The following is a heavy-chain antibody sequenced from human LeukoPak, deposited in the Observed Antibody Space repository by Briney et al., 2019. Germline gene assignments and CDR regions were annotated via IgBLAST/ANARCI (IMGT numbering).Heavy chain of an antibody. CDR2: ISYDGSNK. CDR3: AKDGDGASLGY. V-gene: IGHV3-30*18. CDR1: GFTFSSYG. D-gene: IGHD3-16*02. J-gene: IGHJ4*02. Sequence: PGRSLRLSCAASGFTFSSYGMHWVRQAPGKGLERVAVISYDGSNKYYADSVKGRFTISRDNSKNTLYLQMNSLRAEDTAVYYCAKDGDGASLGYWGQGTLVTVSS.